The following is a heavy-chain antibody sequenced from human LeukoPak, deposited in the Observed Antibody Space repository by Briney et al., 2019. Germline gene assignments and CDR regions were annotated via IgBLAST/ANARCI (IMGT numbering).Heavy chain of an antibody. J-gene: IGHJ6*03. CDR2: INPSGGST. Sequence: GASVKVSCKASGYTFTSYYMHWVRQAPGQGLEWMGIINPSGGSTSYAQKFQGRVTMTRDTSISTAYMELSRLRSDDTAVYYCARWVGDYYYYYMDVWGKGTTVTVSS. V-gene: IGHV1-46*01. CDR1: GYTFTSYY. CDR3: ARWVGDYYYYYMDV. D-gene: IGHD3-16*01.